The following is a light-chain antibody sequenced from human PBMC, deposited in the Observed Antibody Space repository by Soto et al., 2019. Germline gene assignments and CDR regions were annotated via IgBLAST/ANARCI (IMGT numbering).Light chain of an antibody. V-gene: IGKV3-20*01. CDR1: QSVSSSY. J-gene: IGKJ5*01. Sequence: EIVLTQSPGTLSLSPGERDTLSCRASQSVSSSYLAWYQQKPGQAPGLLVYGASTRATGIPYCFSVSGSGTYFTLTISRLDPEYLALYFWQRYCSSSFTFGQGTRLE. CDR2: GAS. CDR3: QRYCSSSFT.